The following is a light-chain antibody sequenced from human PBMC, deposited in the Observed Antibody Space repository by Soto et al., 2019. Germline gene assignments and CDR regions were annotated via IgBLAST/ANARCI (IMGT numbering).Light chain of an antibody. CDR1: QDIRNN. CDR3: LQAYNYTWT. V-gene: IGKV1-6*01. J-gene: IGKJ1*01. CDR2: AAS. Sequence: AIQLTQSPSSLSASVGDRVTISGRASQDIRNNWSWYQKKPGKDPQLMIYAASSLQSGVPSRFSDIVSGTDFNLTLPRLQPEDCATYEGLQAYNYTWTFCPVTKVEIK.